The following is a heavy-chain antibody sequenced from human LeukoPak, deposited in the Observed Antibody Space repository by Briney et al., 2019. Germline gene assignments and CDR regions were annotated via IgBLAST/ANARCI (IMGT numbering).Heavy chain of an antibody. J-gene: IGHJ4*02. D-gene: IGHD4-11*01. V-gene: IGHV4-38-2*01. CDR2: INHSGST. CDR3: TRDTTRDY. CDR1: GYSISSGYY. Sequence: PSETLSLTCAVSGYSISSGYYWGWIRQPAGKGLEWIGSINHSGSTYYNPSLKSRVTILVDTSKNQFSLKLTSVTAADTAVYYCTRDTTRDYWGQGTLVTVSS.